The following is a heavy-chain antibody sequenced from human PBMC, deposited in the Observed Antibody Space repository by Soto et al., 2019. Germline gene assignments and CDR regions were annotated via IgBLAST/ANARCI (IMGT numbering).Heavy chain of an antibody. CDR1: GGSFSGYY. V-gene: IGHV4-34*01. J-gene: IGHJ6*03. CDR2: INHSGST. CDR3: ARSPVLGLYYYYYMDV. Sequence: ETLSLTCAVYGGSFSGYYWSWIRQPPGKGLEWIGEINHSGSTNYNPSLKSRVTISVDTSKNQFSLKLSSVTAADTAVYYCARSPVLGLYYYYYMDVWGKGTXVTVSS.